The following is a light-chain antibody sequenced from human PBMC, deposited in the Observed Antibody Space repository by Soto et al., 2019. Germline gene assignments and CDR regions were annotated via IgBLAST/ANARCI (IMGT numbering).Light chain of an antibody. V-gene: IGKV3-11*01. CDR1: QSVSSY. CDR2: DAS. J-gene: IGKJ1*01. Sequence: EIVLTQSPATLSLSPGERATLSCRASQSVSSYLAWYQQKPGQAPRLLIYDASNIATGIPARFSGSGSGTDFTLTISSLEPEDFAVYYCQQRSNWPRTFGHGTKVEIK. CDR3: QQRSNWPRT.